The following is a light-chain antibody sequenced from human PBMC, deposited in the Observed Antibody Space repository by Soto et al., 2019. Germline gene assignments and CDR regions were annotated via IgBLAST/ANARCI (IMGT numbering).Light chain of an antibody. CDR2: EVS. CDR3: SSYAGSNNLV. J-gene: IGLJ2*01. V-gene: IGLV2-8*01. CDR1: SGDVGGYNY. Sequence: QSALTQPPSASGSPGQSVTISCTGTSGDVGGYNYVSWYQQHPGKAPKLMFYEVSKRPSGVPDRFSGSKSGNTASLTVSGLQAEDEADYYCSSYAGSNNLVFGGGTKLTVL.